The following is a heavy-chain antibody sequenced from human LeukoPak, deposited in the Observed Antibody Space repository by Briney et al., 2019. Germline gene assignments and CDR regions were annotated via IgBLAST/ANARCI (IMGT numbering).Heavy chain of an antibody. D-gene: IGHD3-10*01. CDR2: INSDGSST. V-gene: IGHV3-74*01. Sequence: GGSLRLSCAASGFTFSSYWMHWVRQAPGKGLVWVSRINSDGSSTSYADSVKGRFTISRDNAKNTLYLQMNSLRAEDTAVYYCARSTGWFGQGYFDYWGQGTLVTGSS. CDR3: ARSTGWFGQGYFDY. J-gene: IGHJ4*02. CDR1: GFTFSSYW.